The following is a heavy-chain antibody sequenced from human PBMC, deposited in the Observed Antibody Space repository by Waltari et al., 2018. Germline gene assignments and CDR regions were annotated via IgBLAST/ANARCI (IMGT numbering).Heavy chain of an antibody. J-gene: IGHJ2*01. CDR2: LYTDGRT. CDR1: GFTVRSNY. D-gene: IGHD3-10*01. CDR3: ARGATFYSGSGIYFNPHHWFIDL. Sequence: EVQLVESGGGLIQPGGSLRLSCAASGFTVRSNYMGWVRQAPGKGLEWASFLYTDGRTFYAESVKGRFIISTDNSENTVYLQMNSLRADDTAVYYCARGATFYSGSGIYFNPHHWFIDLWGRGTPVTVSS. V-gene: IGHV3-53*01.